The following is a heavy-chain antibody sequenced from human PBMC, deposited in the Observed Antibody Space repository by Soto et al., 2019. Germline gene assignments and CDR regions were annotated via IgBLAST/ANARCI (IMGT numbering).Heavy chain of an antibody. CDR3: AREYRRITIFGVVIGHNWFDP. V-gene: IGHV1-46*01. CDR2: INPSGGST. Sequence: GASVKVSCKASGYTFTSYYMHWVRQAPGQGLEWMGIINPSGGSTSYAQKFQGRVTMTRDTSTSTVYMELSSLRSEDTAVYYCAREYRRITIFGVVIGHNWFDPWGQGTLVTRLL. D-gene: IGHD3-3*01. J-gene: IGHJ5*02. CDR1: GYTFTSYY.